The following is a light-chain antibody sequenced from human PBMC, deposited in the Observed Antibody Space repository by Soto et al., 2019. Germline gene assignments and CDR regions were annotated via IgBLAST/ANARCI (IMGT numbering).Light chain of an antibody. J-gene: IGLJ1*01. CDR2: DVT. CDR3: SSFTSSITYV. Sequence: QPVLTQPASVSGSPGQSITISCTGTSSDVGGYNSVSWYRQDPGKAPKLMIYDVTNRPSGVSNRFSGSKSGNTASLTISGLQAEGEADYYCSSFTSSITYVFGTGTKVTVL. CDR1: SSDVGGYNS. V-gene: IGLV2-14*01.